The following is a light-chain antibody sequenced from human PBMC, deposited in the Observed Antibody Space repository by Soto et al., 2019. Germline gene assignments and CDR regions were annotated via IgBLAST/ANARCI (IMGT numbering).Light chain of an antibody. CDR1: QSVSSN. J-gene: IGKJ4*01. V-gene: IGKV3-15*01. CDR3: QQYNKGLALT. Sequence: EIVMTQSPATLSVSPGERATLSCGASQSVSSNLAWYQQKPGQAPRLLIYGASTRATGIPARFSGSGSGTDFTPTIISMQSEDVAVSYLQQYNKGLALTFGGGTKVEIK. CDR2: GAS.